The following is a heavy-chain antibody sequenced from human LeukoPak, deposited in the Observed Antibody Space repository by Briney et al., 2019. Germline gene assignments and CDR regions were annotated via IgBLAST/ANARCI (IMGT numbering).Heavy chain of an antibody. J-gene: IGHJ2*01. CDR2: ISSSSSYI. CDR1: GFTFSSYS. Sequence: GGPLRLSCAASGFTFSSYSMNWVRQAPGKGLEWVSSISSSSSYIYYADSVKGRFTISRDNAKNSLYLQMNSLRAEDTAVYYCARESTQGIAAIFAYWYFDLWGRGTLVTVSS. V-gene: IGHV3-21*01. CDR3: ARESTQGIAAIFAYWYFDL. D-gene: IGHD6-13*01.